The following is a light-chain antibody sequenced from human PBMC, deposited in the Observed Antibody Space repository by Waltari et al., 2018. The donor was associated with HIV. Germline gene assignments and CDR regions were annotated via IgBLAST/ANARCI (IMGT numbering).Light chain of an antibody. V-gene: IGLV1-44*01. J-gene: IGLJ3*02. Sequence: QSVLTPPPSASGTPGQRISISCSGSPSNIGTNNVNRYQQLPGTTPTLLMHSNIQRPPGVPDRFSGSRSGTSASLAISGLQSEYEADYYCSAWDASLGAWMFGGGTKLTVL. CDR2: SNI. CDR1: PSNIGTNN. CDR3: SAWDASLGAWM.